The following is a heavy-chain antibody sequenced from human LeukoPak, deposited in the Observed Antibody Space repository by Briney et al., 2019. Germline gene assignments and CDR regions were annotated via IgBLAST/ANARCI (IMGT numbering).Heavy chain of an antibody. V-gene: IGHV1-18*01. CDR3: ARGVASRLWFGEPTSVDAFDV. CDR2: ISGYNGNT. CDR1: GYTFTNYG. J-gene: IGHJ3*01. Sequence: ASVKVSCKASGYTFTNYGISWVRQAPGQGLEWMGGISGYNGNTNSAQKLQGRVSMTTDTSTSTAYMELRSLRSDDTAVYYCARGVASRLWFGEPTSVDAFDVWGQGTMVTVSS. D-gene: IGHD3-10*01.